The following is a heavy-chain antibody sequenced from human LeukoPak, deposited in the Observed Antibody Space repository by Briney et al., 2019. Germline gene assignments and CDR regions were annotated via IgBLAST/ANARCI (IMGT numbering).Heavy chain of an antibody. CDR3: ASAPVYYYDSSGPDY. J-gene: IGHJ4*02. D-gene: IGHD3-22*01. V-gene: IGHV3-33*01. CDR1: GFTFSSYG. Sequence: GGSLRLSCAASGFTFSSYGVHWVRQAPGKGLEWVAVIWYDGSNKYYADSVKGRFTISRDNSKNTLYLQMNSLRAEDTAVYYCASAPVYYYDSSGPDYWGQGTLVTVSS. CDR2: IWYDGSNK.